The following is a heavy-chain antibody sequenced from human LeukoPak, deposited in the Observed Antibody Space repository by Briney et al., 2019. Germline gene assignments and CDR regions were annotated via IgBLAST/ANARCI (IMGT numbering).Heavy chain of an antibody. Sequence: EASVKVSFKASGYSFTDSLIHWVRQAPGQGLEWMGWINPTNGGTRFAPNFQGRVTMTRDTSINTAYMESSWLTSDDSAFYYCARDLGTRSWWGWFDPWGQGTLVTVSS. V-gene: IGHV1-2*02. CDR1: GYSFTDSL. CDR2: INPTNGGT. CDR3: ARDLGTRSWWGWFDP. D-gene: IGHD6-13*01. J-gene: IGHJ5*02.